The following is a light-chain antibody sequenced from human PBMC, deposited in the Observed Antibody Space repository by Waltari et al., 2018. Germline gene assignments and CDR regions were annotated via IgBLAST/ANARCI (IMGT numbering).Light chain of an antibody. J-gene: IGLJ2*01. Sequence: NFMLTQPHSVSESPGKTETISCTRNSCDIVGHYVQWYQQRPGSAPPTVIYEDDQRPSGVPDRFSGSIDTSNSASLTISRLRTEDEADYYCQSYDNNIVLFGGGTKLTVL. CDR1: SCDIVGHY. V-gene: IGLV6-57*03. CDR3: QSYDNNIVL. CDR2: EDD.